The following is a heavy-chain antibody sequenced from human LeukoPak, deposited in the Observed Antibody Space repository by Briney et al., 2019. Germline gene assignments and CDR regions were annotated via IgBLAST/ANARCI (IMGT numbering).Heavy chain of an antibody. J-gene: IGHJ4*02. CDR2: IKPDGSAA. CDR1: GFTFSMYW. Sequence: GGSLRLSCTDSGFTFSMYWMSWVRQAPGKGLEWLASIKPDGSAAIYVDSMKGRFIISRDNAKNSLYLQMNSLTVEDTAVYYCATHSDWRFDFWGQGTLVTVSS. V-gene: IGHV3-7*01. CDR3: ATHSDWRFDF. D-gene: IGHD6-19*01.